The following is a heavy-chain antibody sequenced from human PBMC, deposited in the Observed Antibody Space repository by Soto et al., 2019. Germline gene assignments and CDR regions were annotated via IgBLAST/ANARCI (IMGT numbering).Heavy chain of an antibody. D-gene: IGHD6-13*01. J-gene: IGHJ4*02. CDR3: ARYGSWYGYYFDY. Sequence: ASVKVSCKASGGTFSSYAISWVRQAPGQGLEWMGGIIPIFGTANYAQRFQGRVTITADESTSTAYMELSSLRSEDTAVYYCARYGSWYGYYFDYWGQGTLVTVSS. CDR2: IIPIFGTA. CDR1: GGTFSSYA. V-gene: IGHV1-69*13.